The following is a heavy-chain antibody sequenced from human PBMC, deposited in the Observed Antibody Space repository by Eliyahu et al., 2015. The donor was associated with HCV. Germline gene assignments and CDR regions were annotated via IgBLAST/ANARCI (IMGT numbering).Heavy chain of an antibody. D-gene: IGHD3-22*01. CDR1: GFTFSSYA. Sequence: EVQLLESGGGLVQPGGSLRLSCAASGFTFSSYAMSWVRQAPGKGLEWVSAISGSGGSTYYADSVKGRFTISRDNSKNTLYLQMNSLRAEDTAVYYCAKDYYDSSAQWGDAFDIWGQGTMVTVSS. CDR2: ISGSGGST. J-gene: IGHJ3*02. V-gene: IGHV3-23*01. CDR3: AKDYYDSSAQWGDAFDI.